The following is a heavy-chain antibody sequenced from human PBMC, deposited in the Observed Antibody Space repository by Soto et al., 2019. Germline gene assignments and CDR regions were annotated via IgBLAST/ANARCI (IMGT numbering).Heavy chain of an antibody. CDR1: GFTFSSYG. J-gene: IGHJ6*02. Sequence: VGSLRLSCAASGFTFSSYGMHWVRQAPGKGLEWVAVISYDGSNKYYADSVKGRFTISRDNSKNTLYLQMNSLRAEDTAVYYCAKDVGSFSNYYGMDVWGQGTTVTVSS. CDR2: ISYDGSNK. D-gene: IGHD3-10*01. CDR3: AKDVGSFSNYYGMDV. V-gene: IGHV3-30*18.